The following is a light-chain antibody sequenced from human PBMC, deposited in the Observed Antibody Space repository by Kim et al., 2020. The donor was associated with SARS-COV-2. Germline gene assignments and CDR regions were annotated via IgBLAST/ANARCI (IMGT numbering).Light chain of an antibody. CDR2: GNK. CDR1: SLRSYF. CDR3: NSRDSSGNHWV. Sequence: SSELTQDPAVSVALGQTVRITCQGNSLRSYFATWYQQKPGQAPILVIYGNKNRPSGIPDRFSGPRSEDTASLTITGAQAEDEADYYCNSRDSSGNHWVFG. V-gene: IGLV3-19*01. J-gene: IGLJ3*02.